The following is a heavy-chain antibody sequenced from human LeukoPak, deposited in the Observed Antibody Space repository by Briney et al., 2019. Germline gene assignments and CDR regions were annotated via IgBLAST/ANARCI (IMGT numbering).Heavy chain of an antibody. D-gene: IGHD5-18*01. Sequence: PGGSLRLSCAASGFTFSSYWMSWVRQAPGKGLEWVANIKQDGSEKYYVDSVKGRFTISRDNAKNSLYLQMNSLRAEDTAVYYCARTTKDVDTAMVMSFRGYYYGMDVWGQGTTVTVSS. CDR2: IKQDGSEK. CDR3: ARTTKDVDTAMVMSFRGYYYGMDV. CDR1: GFTFSSYW. V-gene: IGHV3-7*01. J-gene: IGHJ6*02.